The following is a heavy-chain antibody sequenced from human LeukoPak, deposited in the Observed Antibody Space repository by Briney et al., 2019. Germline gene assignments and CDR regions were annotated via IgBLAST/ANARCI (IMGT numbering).Heavy chain of an antibody. CDR2: IWNDGNVK. D-gene: IGHD3-10*01. J-gene: IGHJ4*02. V-gene: IGHV3-33*01. CDR1: GFTFSSYG. CDR3: ARDNSGSYSFVDY. Sequence: GGSLRLSCEASGFTFSSYGMHWVRQAPGKGLERVAGIWNDGNVKYYADSVKGRFIISRDNSKNTLYLQMNSLRAEDTAVYYCARDNSGSYSFVDYWGQGTLVTVSS.